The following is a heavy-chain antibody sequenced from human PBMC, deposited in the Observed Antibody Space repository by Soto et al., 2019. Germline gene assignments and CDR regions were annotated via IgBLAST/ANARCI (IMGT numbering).Heavy chain of an antibody. V-gene: IGHV1-46*01. CDR2: INPGGGST. CDR3: ASHSMVRAQFDY. CDR1: GYTFTTYY. D-gene: IGHD3-10*01. J-gene: IGHJ4*02. Sequence: GASVKVSCKASGYTFTTYYIHWVRQAPGQGLEWMGIINPGGGSTNFPQKFQGRVTMTRDTSTSTVYMELSSLRSEDTAVYYCASHSMVRAQFDYWGQGTPVTVSS.